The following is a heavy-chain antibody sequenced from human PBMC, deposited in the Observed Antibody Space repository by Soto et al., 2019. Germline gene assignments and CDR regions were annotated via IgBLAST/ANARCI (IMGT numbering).Heavy chain of an antibody. CDR1: GGSISSYY. V-gene: IGHV4-59*01. J-gene: IGHJ6*02. CDR3: ARDRVERGVDDYYFYGMDV. Sequence: QVQLQESGPGLVKPSETLSLTCTVSGGSISSYYWSWIRQPPGTGREWIGYISYSGSTKYNPSLRSRVSISVDTSKSQVSLKLSSVTGAETSGYYCARDRVERGVDDYYFYGMDVWCQGTTVTVSS. D-gene: IGHD3-10*01. CDR2: ISYSGST.